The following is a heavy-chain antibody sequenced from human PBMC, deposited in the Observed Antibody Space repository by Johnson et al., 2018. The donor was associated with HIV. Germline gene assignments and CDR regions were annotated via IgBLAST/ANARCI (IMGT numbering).Heavy chain of an antibody. CDR3: ARFGRGGSHAFDI. D-gene: IGHD5-24*01. V-gene: IGHV3-20*04. Sequence: EKLVESGGGVVRPGGSLRLSCAASGFRFDDYGMTWVRQAPGKGLEWVAGINWNGDSTGYAYSVKGRLTISRDNAKNSLYLQMNSLRAEDTALYYCARFGRGGSHAFDIWGQGTMVTVSS. CDR1: GFRFDDYG. J-gene: IGHJ3*02. CDR2: INWNGDST.